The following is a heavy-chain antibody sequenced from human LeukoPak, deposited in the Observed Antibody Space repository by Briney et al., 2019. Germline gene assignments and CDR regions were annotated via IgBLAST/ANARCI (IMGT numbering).Heavy chain of an antibody. CDR1: GGSISSRSYY. CDR2: IYYSGGT. J-gene: IGHJ6*02. V-gene: IGHV4-39*01. CDR3: ARLFHEGGYYGMDV. Sequence: SETLSLTCTVSGGSISSRSYYWGWIRQPPGKGLEWIGSIYYSGGTSYNPSLKSRVTISLDTSKNQFSLKLSSVTAADTAVYYCARLFHEGGYYGMDVWGQGTTVTVS.